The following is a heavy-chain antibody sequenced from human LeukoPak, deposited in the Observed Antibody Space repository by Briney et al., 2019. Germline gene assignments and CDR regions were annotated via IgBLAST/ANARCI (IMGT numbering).Heavy chain of an antibody. CDR3: AKVIAAAGILPYYYTMDV. Sequence: TGGSLRPSCAASGFTFRSYAMTWVRQAPGKGPEWVSGTSASGGSTYYADSVKGRFTISRDNSKNTLSLQMNSLRAEDTAVYYCAKVIAAAGILPYYYTMDVWGQGTTVTVSS. J-gene: IGHJ6*02. D-gene: IGHD6-13*01. CDR2: TSASGGST. CDR1: GFTFRSYA. V-gene: IGHV3-23*01.